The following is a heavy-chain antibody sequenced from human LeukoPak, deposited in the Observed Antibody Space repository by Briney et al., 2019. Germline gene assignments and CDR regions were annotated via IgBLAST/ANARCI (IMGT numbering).Heavy chain of an antibody. J-gene: IGHJ4*02. CDR2: ISGSGGST. D-gene: IGHD5-24*01. CDR1: GFTFSSYA. CDR3: TRWRGGFDY. V-gene: IGHV3-23*01. Sequence: PGGSLRLSCAASGFTFSSYAMSWVRQAPGKGLEWVSAISGSGGSTYYADSVKGRFTISRDNSKNTLYLQMNSLKTEDTAVYYCTRWRGGFDYWGQEPLVTSS.